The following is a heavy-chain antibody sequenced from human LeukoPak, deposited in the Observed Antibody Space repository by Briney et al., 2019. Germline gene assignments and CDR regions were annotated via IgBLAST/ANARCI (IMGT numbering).Heavy chain of an antibody. CDR3: ARQYYYGSGSYYDL. CDR1: GGTISNYY. V-gene: IGHV4-59*01. D-gene: IGHD3-10*01. Sequence: SETLSLTCTVSGGTISNYYWNWIRQPPGKGLEWVGYIHYSGNTKYNSSLKSRATTSVDTSKNQFSLKLSSVTAADTAVYYCARQYYYGSGSYYDLWGQGTLVTVSS. J-gene: IGHJ4*02. CDR2: IHYSGNT.